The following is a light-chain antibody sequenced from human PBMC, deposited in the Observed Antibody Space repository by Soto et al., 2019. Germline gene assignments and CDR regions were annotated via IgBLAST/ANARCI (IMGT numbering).Light chain of an antibody. CDR2: GAS. J-gene: IGKJ2*01. V-gene: IGKV3-20*01. CDR1: QSVRSTF. CDR3: QQYHDSPMNT. Sequence: VLPQSPDTLSLSPGDRATLSCRASQSVRSTFLAWYQQKHGQAPRLLIYGASNRAAGIPERFSGSASGTEFTLTISRLEPDDSEVYYCQQYHDSPMNTFGQGTKLQIK.